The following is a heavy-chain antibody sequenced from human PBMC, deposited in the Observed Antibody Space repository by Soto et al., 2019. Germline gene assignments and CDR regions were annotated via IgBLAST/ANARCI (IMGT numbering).Heavy chain of an antibody. CDR2: IIPIFGTA. CDR3: ARAGVWDILTGYYNFQYFDY. CDR1: GGTFSSYA. D-gene: IGHD3-9*01. J-gene: IGHJ4*02. Sequence: QVQLVQSGAEVKKPGSSVKVSCKASGGTFSSYAISWVRQAPGQGLEWMGGIIPIFGTANYAQKFQGRVTITADKSTSTAYMELSSLRSEDTAVYYCARAGVWDILTGYYNFQYFDYWGQGTLVTVSS. V-gene: IGHV1-69*06.